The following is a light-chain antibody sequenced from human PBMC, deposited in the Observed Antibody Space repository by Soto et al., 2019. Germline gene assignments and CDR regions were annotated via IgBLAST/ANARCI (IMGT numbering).Light chain of an antibody. J-gene: IGKJ4*01. CDR3: QQYNTYSSLT. CDR1: QRISGW. Sequence: IHMTHSPSTLSASVVYTVTITCLSSQRISGWLAWHQQKPGKAPKLLIYDVSALKRGVPPRFSGSGYGTEFTLTISSLQPDDFATYYCQQYNTYSSLTFGGGTKVDIK. CDR2: DVS. V-gene: IGKV1-5*01.